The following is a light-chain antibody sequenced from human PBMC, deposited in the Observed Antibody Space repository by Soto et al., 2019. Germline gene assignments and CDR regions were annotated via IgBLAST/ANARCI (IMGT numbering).Light chain of an antibody. CDR1: YSNVETNY. J-gene: IGLJ3*02. Sequence: QSVLTQPPSASGTPGQRVTISCSGSYSNVETNYVYWYQQVPGTAPKLLIYDTFNRPSGVPDRFSGSKSGTSASLAITGLQAEDEADYYCQAYDNSLGVSVLFGGGTKLTVL. V-gene: IGLV1-47*02. CDR3: QAYDNSLGVSVL. CDR2: DTF.